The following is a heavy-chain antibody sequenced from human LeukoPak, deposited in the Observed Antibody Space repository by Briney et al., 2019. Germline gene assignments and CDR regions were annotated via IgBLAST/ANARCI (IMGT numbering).Heavy chain of an antibody. D-gene: IGHD4-17*01. CDR2: ISHSGST. Sequence: PSGTLSLTCAVSGGSISSNNWWTWVRQPPGKGLEWIGEISHSGSTNYNPSLKSRVTISVDKSKNQFSLKLGSVTAADTAVYYCATSTVTTGDLDYWGQGTLVTVSS. CDR3: ATSTVTTGDLDY. CDR1: GGSISSNNW. V-gene: IGHV4-4*02. J-gene: IGHJ4*02.